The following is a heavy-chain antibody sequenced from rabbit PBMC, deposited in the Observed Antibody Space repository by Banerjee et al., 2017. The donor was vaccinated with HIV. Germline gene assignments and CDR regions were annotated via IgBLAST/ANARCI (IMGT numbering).Heavy chain of an antibody. CDR2: IYTGSGSS. CDR1: GFSFSRSYY. D-gene: IGHD2-1*01. J-gene: IGHJ4*01. CDR3: ASYADYGASNL. Sequence: QSLEESGGDLVKPGASLTLTCTASGFSFSRSYYMCWVRQAPGKGLEWIGCIYTGSGSSYYASWAKGRFTISRTSSTVTLQMTSLTAADTATYFCASYADYGASNLWGQGTLVTVS. V-gene: IGHV1S40*01.